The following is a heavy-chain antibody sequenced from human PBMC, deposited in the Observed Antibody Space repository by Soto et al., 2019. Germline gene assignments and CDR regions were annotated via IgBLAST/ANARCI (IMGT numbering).Heavy chain of an antibody. D-gene: IGHD3-3*01. J-gene: IGHJ5*02. CDR1: GGTISGYY. CDR2: IYSSGNT. Sequence: QVHLQESGPGLVKPSETLSLTCSVSGGTISGYYWTWIRQPAGKGLEWIGRIYSSGNTKYNPSLQSRVTMSLDTSNSQFYQRLTSFTAADTAVYYCARGQRFSAWFDPWGQGTLVTVSS. CDR3: ARGQRFSAWFDP. V-gene: IGHV4-4*07.